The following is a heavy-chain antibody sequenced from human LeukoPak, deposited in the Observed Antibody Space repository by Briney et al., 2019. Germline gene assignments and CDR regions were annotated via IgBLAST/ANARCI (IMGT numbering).Heavy chain of an antibody. CDR1: GFTFEDYT. CDR3: AKGNPDLYSSSWDY. Sequence: GRSLRLSCAGSGFTFEDYTMHWVRQAPGKGLEWVSGVTWNSVTIHYADSVKGRFTISRDNAKSSLYLQMDSLRAEDTAVYYCAKGNPDLYSSSWDYWGQGTLVTVSS. CDR2: VTWNSVTI. V-gene: IGHV3-9*01. D-gene: IGHD6-6*01. J-gene: IGHJ4*02.